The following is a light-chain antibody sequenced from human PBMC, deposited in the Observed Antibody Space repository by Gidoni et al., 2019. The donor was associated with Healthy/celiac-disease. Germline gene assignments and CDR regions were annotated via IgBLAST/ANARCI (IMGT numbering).Light chain of an antibody. Sequence: IALTLSPGTLSLSPGERATLSCRASQSVSSSDLAWYQQKPCEAPRLLIYGASSRATGIPDRFSGSGSGTYFTLTISRLDPEDFAVYYCQQYGSSPVTFGQGTKVEIK. CDR2: GAS. CDR3: QQYGSSPVT. V-gene: IGKV3-20*01. J-gene: IGKJ1*01. CDR1: QSVSSSD.